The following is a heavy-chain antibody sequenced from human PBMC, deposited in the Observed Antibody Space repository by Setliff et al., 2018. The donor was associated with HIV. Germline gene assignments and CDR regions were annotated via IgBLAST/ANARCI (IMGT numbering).Heavy chain of an antibody. Sequence: PGGSLRLSCAASGFNFNDYTMHWVRQTPGKGLEWVALIHFDGTNKYYRDSVKGRFTISRDNSKNTVYLQMNSLRAEDTAVYYCAKKVPGVGVAGPFDYWGQGTLVTVSS. J-gene: IGHJ4*02. CDR1: GFNFNDYT. V-gene: IGHV3-30*02. CDR2: IHFDGTNK. CDR3: AKKVPGVGVAGPFDY. D-gene: IGHD6-19*01.